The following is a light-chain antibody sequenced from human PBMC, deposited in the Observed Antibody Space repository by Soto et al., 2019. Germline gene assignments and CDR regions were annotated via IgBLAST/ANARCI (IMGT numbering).Light chain of an antibody. CDR2: GAS. CDR3: QQRNIWRM. CDR1: QSVNTY. Sequence: DIVLTQSPAALSLSPGERATLSCRSSQSVNTYSAWYQQKPGQAPMRLLYGASNRATGIPARFSGSGSGTGFKLTIARLQPEDFAVDYCQQRNIWRMFGQGTKVEVK. V-gene: IGKV3-11*01. J-gene: IGKJ1*01.